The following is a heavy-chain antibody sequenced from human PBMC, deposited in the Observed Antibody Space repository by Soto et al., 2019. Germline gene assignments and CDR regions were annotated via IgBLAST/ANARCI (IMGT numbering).Heavy chain of an antibody. J-gene: IGHJ4*02. V-gene: IGHV3-23*01. Sequence: EVQLLESGGGLVQPGGSLRLSCAASGFTFSSYAMSWVRQAPGKGLEWVSVISGSGGSTYYADSVKGRFTISRDNSKNTLYLQMNSLRAEDTAVYYCAESGYSYGRFDYWGQGTLVTVSS. D-gene: IGHD5-18*01. CDR3: AESGYSYGRFDY. CDR1: GFTFSSYA. CDR2: ISGSGGST.